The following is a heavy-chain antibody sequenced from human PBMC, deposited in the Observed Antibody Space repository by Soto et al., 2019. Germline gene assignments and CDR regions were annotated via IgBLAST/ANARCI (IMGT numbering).Heavy chain of an antibody. CDR1: GGSISSYY. V-gene: IGHV4-4*07. Sequence: SETLSLTCTVSGGSISSYYWSWIRQPAGEGLEWIGRIYTSGSTNYNPSLKSRVTMSVDTSKNQFSLKLSSVTAADTAVYYCARDRGSGWYRWFDPWGQGTLVTVSS. J-gene: IGHJ5*02. CDR2: IYTSGST. D-gene: IGHD6-19*01. CDR3: ARDRGSGWYRWFDP.